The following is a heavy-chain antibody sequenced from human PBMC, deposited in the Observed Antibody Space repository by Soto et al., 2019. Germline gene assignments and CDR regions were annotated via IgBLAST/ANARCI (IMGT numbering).Heavy chain of an antibody. CDR2: IYYSGST. V-gene: IGHV4-59*01. J-gene: IGHJ6*03. CDR3: ARAYGSGSYYKYYYYYMDV. D-gene: IGHD3-10*01. CDR1: GGSISSYY. Sequence: SETLSLTCTVSGGSISSYYWSWIRQPPGKGLEWIGYIYYSGSTNYNPSLKSRVTISVDTSKNQFSLKLRSVTAADTAVYYCARAYGSGSYYKYYYYYMDVWGKGTTVTVSS.